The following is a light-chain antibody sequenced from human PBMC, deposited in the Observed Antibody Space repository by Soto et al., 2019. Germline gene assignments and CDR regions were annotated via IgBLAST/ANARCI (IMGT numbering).Light chain of an antibody. J-gene: IGKJ5*01. CDR1: QRVSSY. V-gene: IGKV3-11*01. CDR3: QQRSNWPIT. CDR2: DAS. Sequence: EIVLTQSPATLSLSPGERATLSCRASQRVSSYLAWYQQKPGQAPRLLIYDASNRATGIPARFSGSGSGTDFPLNISRLEPEDFAVYYCQQRSNWPITFGQGTRLEIK.